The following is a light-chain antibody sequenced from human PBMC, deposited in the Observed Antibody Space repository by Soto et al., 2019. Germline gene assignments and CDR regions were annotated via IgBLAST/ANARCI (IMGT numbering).Light chain of an antibody. J-gene: IGKJ4*01. CDR3: QQRSNWPLT. Sequence: IVLTQSPATLSFSPGDRATLSCRASQSVSSSLGWYQQKPGQAPRLLIYDTSNRATGIPARFSGSGSGTDFTLTISSLEPEDFAVYYCQQRSNWPLTFVGGTKVEIK. CDR1: QSVSSS. V-gene: IGKV3-11*01. CDR2: DTS.